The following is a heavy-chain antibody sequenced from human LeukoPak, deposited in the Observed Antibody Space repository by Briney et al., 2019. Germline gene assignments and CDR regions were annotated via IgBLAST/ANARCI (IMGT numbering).Heavy chain of an antibody. Sequence: TGGSLRLSCSASGFTFSSYAMHWVRQAPGKGLEYVTAISSNGGSTYYADSVKGRFTISRDNSKNTLYLQMSSLRAEDTAVYYCVKDRGGYSYGFDYWGQRTLVTVSS. CDR2: ISSNGGST. CDR1: GFTFSSYA. J-gene: IGHJ4*02. D-gene: IGHD5-18*01. CDR3: VKDRGGYSYGFDY. V-gene: IGHV3-64D*06.